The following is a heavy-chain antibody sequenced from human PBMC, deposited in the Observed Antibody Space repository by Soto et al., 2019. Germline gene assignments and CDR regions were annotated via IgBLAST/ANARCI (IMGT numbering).Heavy chain of an antibody. J-gene: IGHJ4*02. CDR2: MYHSGTT. CDR1: NYSISSGYY. CDR3: ARVAFGPIDY. V-gene: IGHV4-38-2*02. Sequence: TSETLSLTGPVSNYSISSGYYGGWIRQSPGEGLEWIVSMYHSGTTXYNPSLKSRVTISIDTSKNQFSLKLTSVTSADTAVYFCARVAFGPIDYWGQGTLDTVSS. D-gene: IGHD3-16*01.